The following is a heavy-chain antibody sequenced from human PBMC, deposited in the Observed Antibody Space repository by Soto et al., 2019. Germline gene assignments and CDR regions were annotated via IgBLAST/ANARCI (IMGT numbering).Heavy chain of an antibody. Sequence: EALSLPCTVTGDSISSRSYYWGWIRQPPGKGLECTGIIYYSGSTYNNTSLRSRVSMSIDTSKDQFSLKLKSVTAADTALYLCARQRTSVVSKAYFDXWGPGSLVTFSX. CDR1: GDSISSRSYY. J-gene: IGHJ4*02. D-gene: IGHD6-6*01. V-gene: IGHV4-39*01. CDR3: ARQRTSVVSKAYFDX. CDR2: IYYSGST.